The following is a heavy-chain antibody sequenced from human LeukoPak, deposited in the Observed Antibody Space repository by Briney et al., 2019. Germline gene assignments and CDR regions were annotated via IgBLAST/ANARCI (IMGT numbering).Heavy chain of an antibody. D-gene: IGHD3-9*01. CDR2: ISSSGTTI. CDR1: GFTFSDYY. J-gene: IGHJ6*03. V-gene: IGHV3-11*01. CDR3: ARDGVLRYFDYYYYYMDV. Sequence: GGSLRLSCAASGFTFSDYYMSWIRQAPGKGLEWVSYISSSGTTIYSADSVKGRFTISRDNAKNSLFLQMNSLRAEDTAVYYCARDGVLRYFDYYYYYMDVWGKGTTVTISS.